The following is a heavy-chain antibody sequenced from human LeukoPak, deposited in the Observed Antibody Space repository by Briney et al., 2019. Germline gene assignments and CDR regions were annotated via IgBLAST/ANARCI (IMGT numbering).Heavy chain of an antibody. CDR2: IRNKATSYTT. Sequence: GGSLRLSCAASRFTFSGYAMNWVRQDPGKGLEWLGRIRNKATSYTTEDAASVRGTFTSSRDDSKTSLYLHMNILKTEDTAVYYCASASAGLVEYWGQGTRVTVSS. CDR3: ASASAGLVEY. V-gene: IGHV3-72*01. CDR1: RFTFSGYA. J-gene: IGHJ4*02.